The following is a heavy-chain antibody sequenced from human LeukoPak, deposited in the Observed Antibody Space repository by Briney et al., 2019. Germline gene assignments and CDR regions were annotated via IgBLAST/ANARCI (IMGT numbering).Heavy chain of an antibody. D-gene: IGHD3-22*01. CDR2: IGTAGDT. J-gene: IGHJ4*02. Sequence: GGPLRLSCAASGFTFSSYDMHWVRQATGKGLEWVSAIGTAGDTYYPGSVKGRFTISRENAKNSLYLQMNSLRAGDTAVYYCARVSSGYYFDYWGQGTLVTVSS. V-gene: IGHV3-13*04. CDR1: GFTFSSYD. CDR3: ARVSSGYYFDY.